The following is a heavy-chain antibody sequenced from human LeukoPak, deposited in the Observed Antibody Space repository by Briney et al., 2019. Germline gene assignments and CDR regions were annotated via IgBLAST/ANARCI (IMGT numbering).Heavy chain of an antibody. Sequence: ASVKVSCKASGGTFSSYAISWVRQAPGQGLEWMGGIIPIFGTANYAQKFQGRATITTDESTSTAYMELSSLRSEDTAVYYCARAFCSSTSCLDCPCDYYMDVWGKGTTVTVSS. CDR2: IIPIFGTA. CDR3: ARAFCSSTSCLDCPCDYYMDV. J-gene: IGHJ6*03. D-gene: IGHD2-2*01. V-gene: IGHV1-69*05. CDR1: GGTFSSYA.